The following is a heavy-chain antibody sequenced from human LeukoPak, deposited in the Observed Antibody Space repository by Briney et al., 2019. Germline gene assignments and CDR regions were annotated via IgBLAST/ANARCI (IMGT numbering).Heavy chain of an antibody. CDR2: IIPILGIA. V-gene: IGHV1-69*04. J-gene: IGHJ4*02. Sequence: SVKVSCKASGGTFSSYAISWVRQAPGQGLEWMGRIIPILGIANYAQKFQGRVTITADKSTSTAYMELSSLRSEDTAVYYCARGSYDYVWGSYPLGDYWGQGTLVTVSS. CDR3: ARGSYDYVWGSYPLGDY. CDR1: GGTFSSYA. D-gene: IGHD3-16*02.